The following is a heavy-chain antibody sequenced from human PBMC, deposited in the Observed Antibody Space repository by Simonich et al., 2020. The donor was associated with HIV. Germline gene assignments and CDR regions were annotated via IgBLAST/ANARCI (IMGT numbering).Heavy chain of an antibody. CDR2: INHRGNT. CDR3: ARLKAGGLGEYFQH. J-gene: IGHJ1*01. CDR1: GGSFSGYY. V-gene: IGHV4-34*01. Sequence: QVQLQQWGAGLLKPSETLSLTCAVYGGSFSGYYWSWIRQPPGKGLEWIGEINHRGNTNYNPYLKSRVTISVDTSKNQFSLKLSSVTAADTAVYYCARLKAGGLGEYFQHWGQGTLVTVSS. D-gene: IGHD2-8*02.